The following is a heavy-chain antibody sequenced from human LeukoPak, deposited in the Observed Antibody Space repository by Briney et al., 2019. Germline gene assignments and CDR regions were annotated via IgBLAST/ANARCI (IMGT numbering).Heavy chain of an antibody. Sequence: ASVKVSCKASGYTFTGYYMHWVRQAPGQGLEWMGWINPNSGGTNYAQKFQGRVTMTRDTSISTAYMELSRLRSGDTAVYYCARQCSGGSCYGGLPWYWGQGTLVTVSS. D-gene: IGHD2-15*01. V-gene: IGHV1-2*02. CDR1: GYTFTGYY. J-gene: IGHJ4*02. CDR3: ARQCSGGSCYGGLPWY. CDR2: INPNSGGT.